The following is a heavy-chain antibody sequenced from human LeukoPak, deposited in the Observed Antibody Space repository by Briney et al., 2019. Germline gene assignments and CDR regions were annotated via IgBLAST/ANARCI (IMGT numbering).Heavy chain of an antibody. D-gene: IGHD4/OR15-4a*01. CDR1: GYTLTELS. CDR2: FDPEDGET. V-gene: IGHV1-24*01. J-gene: IGHJ4*02. CDR3: ATDSEVPFDY. Sequence: ASVTVSCTVSGYTLTELSMHWVRQAPGKGLEWMGGFDPEDGETIYAQKFQGRVTMTEDTSTDTAYMELSSLRSEDTAVYYCATDSEVPFDYWGQGTLVTVSS.